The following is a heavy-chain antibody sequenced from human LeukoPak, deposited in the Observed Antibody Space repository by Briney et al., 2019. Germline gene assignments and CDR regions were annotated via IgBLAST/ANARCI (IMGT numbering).Heavy chain of an antibody. CDR2: ISDSGGRT. V-gene: IGHV3-23*01. Sequence: PGGSLRLSCAVSGITLSNYGMSWVRQAPGKGLEWVAGISDSGGRTNYADSVKGRFTISRDNPKNTLYLQMNSLRTEDTAVYYCAKDLCSGGSCRRYFDYWGQRTLVTVSS. CDR1: GITLSNYG. J-gene: IGHJ4*02. CDR3: AKDLCSGGSCRRYFDY. D-gene: IGHD2-15*01.